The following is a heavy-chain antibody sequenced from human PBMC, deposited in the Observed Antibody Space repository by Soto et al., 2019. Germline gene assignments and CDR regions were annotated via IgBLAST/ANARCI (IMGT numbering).Heavy chain of an antibody. J-gene: IGHJ3*02. CDR2: IRGTT. Sequence: PWGSLRLSCAASGFTFTSYSMNWVRQAPGKGLEWVSYIRGTTHYADSVKGRFTISRDNARSSLYLQMNSLRADDTAVYYCARDDSFAFDIWGQGTMVTVS. CDR1: GFTFTSYS. V-gene: IGHV3-48*01. CDR3: ARDDSFAFDI. D-gene: IGHD2-21*01.